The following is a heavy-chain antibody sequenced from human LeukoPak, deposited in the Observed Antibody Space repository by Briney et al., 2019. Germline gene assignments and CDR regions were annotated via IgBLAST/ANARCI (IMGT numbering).Heavy chain of an antibody. CDR1: GYTFTGYY. J-gene: IGHJ4*02. Sequence: ASVKVSCKASGYTFTGYYMHWVRQAPGQGLEWMGRINPNSGGTNYAQKFQGRVTMTRDTSISTAYMELSRLRSDDTAVYYCAREMTTSLHLDYWGQGTLVTVSS. CDR2: INPNSGGT. CDR3: AREMTTSLHLDY. D-gene: IGHD4-17*01. V-gene: IGHV1-2*06.